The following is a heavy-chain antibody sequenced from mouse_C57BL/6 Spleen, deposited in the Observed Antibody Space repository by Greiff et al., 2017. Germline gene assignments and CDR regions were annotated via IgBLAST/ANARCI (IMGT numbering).Heavy chain of an antibody. V-gene: IGHV1-64*01. CDR1: GYTFTSYW. CDR3: ARYYDYDSAWFAY. D-gene: IGHD2-4*01. J-gene: IGHJ3*01. CDR2: IHPNSGST. Sequence: QVQLQQPGAELVKPGASVKLSCKASGYTFTSYWMHWVKQRPGQGLEWIGMIHPNSGSTNYNEKFKSKATLTVDKSSSTAYMQLSSLTSEDSAVYYCARYYDYDSAWFAYWGQGTLVTVSA.